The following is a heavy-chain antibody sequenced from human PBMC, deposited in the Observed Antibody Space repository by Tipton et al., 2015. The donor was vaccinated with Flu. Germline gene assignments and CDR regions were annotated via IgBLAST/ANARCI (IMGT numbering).Heavy chain of an antibody. V-gene: IGHV4-34*01. J-gene: IGHJ3*02. Sequence: TLSLTCAVYGGSFSGYYWSWIRQPPGKGLEWIGEINHSGSTNYNTSLKSRVTISVDTSKNQFSLKLSSVTAAGTAVYYCASQYSSSWYAAFDIWGQGTMVTVSS. CDR2: INHSGST. CDR3: ASQYSSSWYAAFDI. D-gene: IGHD6-13*01. CDR1: GGSFSGYY.